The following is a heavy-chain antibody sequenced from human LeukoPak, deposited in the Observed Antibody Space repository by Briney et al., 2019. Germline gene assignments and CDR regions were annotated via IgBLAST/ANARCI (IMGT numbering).Heavy chain of an antibody. CDR1: GYTFTGYY. J-gene: IGHJ5*02. CDR2: INPNSGGT. D-gene: IGHD2-2*01. V-gene: IGHV1-2*02. CDR3: AREGYCSSTSCYDETGNWFDP. Sequence: ASVKVSCKASGYTFTGYYMHWVRQAPGQGLEWMGWINPNSGGTNYAQKFQGRVTMTRATSISTAYMELSRLRSDDTAVYYCAREGYCSSTSCYDETGNWFDPWGQGTLVTVSS.